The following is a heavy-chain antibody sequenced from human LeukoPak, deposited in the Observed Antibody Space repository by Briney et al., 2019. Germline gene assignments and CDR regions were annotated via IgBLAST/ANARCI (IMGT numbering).Heavy chain of an antibody. CDR1: GGSISSGGYY. J-gene: IGHJ4*02. Sequence: SLSLTCTVSGGSISSGGYYWSWIRQHPGKGLEWIGYIYYSGSTYYNPSLKSRVTISVDTSKNQFSLKLSSVTAADTAVYYCARSRSSWPFDYWGQGTLVTVSS. CDR2: IYYSGST. D-gene: IGHD6-13*01. V-gene: IGHV4-31*03. CDR3: ARSRSSWPFDY.